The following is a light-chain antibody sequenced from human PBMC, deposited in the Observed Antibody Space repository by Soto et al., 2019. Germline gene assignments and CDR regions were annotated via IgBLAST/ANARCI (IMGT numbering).Light chain of an antibody. V-gene: IGKV3-15*01. Sequence: EIVMTQSPATLSVSPGERATLSCRASQSISSNLAWYQQKPGQAPRLLISAASTRATGVPARFSGSGSGTECTLTISSLQSEDCAAYYCQQYNDWPTWTFGQGTKVDIK. CDR3: QQYNDWPTWT. CDR1: QSISSN. CDR2: AAS. J-gene: IGKJ1*01.